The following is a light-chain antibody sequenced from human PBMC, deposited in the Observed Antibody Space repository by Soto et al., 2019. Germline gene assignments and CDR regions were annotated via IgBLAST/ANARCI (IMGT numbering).Light chain of an antibody. V-gene: IGKV1-5*01. Sequence: DNQLTQSPSSIAASVGYIFTITFRASQAVNSWLAWFQQKPGKAPKLLIYDASSLESGVPSRFSGSGSGTEFTLTVSSLQPDDFATYYCQQYNSYLTFGQGTRLEI. CDR2: DAS. J-gene: IGKJ5*01. CDR1: QAVNSW. CDR3: QQYNSYLT.